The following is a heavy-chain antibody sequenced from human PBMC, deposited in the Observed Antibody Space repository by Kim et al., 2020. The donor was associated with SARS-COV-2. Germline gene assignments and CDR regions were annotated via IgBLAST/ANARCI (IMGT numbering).Heavy chain of an antibody. D-gene: IGHD5-12*01. J-gene: IGHJ4*02. Sequence: GRTNDNPSLKSRVTISVDKSKNQFSLKLSSVTAADTAVYYCVFGGYYFDYWGQGTLVTVSS. V-gene: IGHV4-61*05. CDR2: GRT. CDR3: VFGGYYFDY.